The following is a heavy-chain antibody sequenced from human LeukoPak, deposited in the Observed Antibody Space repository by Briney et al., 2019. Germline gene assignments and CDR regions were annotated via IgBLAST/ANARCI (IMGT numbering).Heavy chain of an antibody. CDR2: ISNSGGT. J-gene: IGHJ4*02. CDR3: ARYCTVGSCLDY. Sequence: PSETLSLTCTVSGGSISSYHWSWIRQPPGKGLEWIGYISNSGGTNYNPSLKSRVTMSEDTSKKHFSLKLSFVTAADTAVYYCARYCTVGSCLDYWGQGTLVTVSS. V-gene: IGHV4-59*08. D-gene: IGHD2-15*01. CDR1: GGSISSYH.